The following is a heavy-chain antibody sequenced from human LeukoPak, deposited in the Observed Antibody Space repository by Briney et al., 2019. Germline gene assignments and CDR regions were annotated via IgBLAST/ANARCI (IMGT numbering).Heavy chain of an antibody. CDR1: GFILSDVW. V-gene: IGHV3-15*01. J-gene: IGHJ4*02. CDR2: IKTKAQGGTL. Sequence: GGSLRLSCAVCGFILSDVWKRGVRQAPGKGLEWVVPIKTKAQGGTLDSPPPVKARFLISRDYSEKRLDLQINSLKSEDTGVYYCTTDLDYWGQGTLVTVSS. CDR3: TTDLDY.